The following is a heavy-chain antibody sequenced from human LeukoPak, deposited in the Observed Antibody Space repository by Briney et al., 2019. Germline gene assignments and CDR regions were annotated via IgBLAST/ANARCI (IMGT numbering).Heavy chain of an antibody. CDR1: GGSISSSNW. V-gene: IGHV4-4*02. CDR2: IYYTGSI. J-gene: IGHJ4*02. D-gene: IGHD1-26*01. Sequence: SETLSLTCAVSGGSISSSNWWSWVRQPPGKGLEWIGYIYYTGSIDYNPSLKSRVTISVDTSKNQLSLKLNSVTAVDAAVYYCARSDGAGGTDYWGQGTLVTVSS. CDR3: ARSDGAGGTDY.